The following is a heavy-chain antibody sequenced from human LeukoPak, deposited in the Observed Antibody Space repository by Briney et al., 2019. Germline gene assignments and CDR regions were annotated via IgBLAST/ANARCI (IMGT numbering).Heavy chain of an antibody. CDR1: GFTFSSSA. CDR3: AKERRRVDTSMIRSYFFDS. CDR2: ITGDGVTT. V-gene: IGHV3-23*01. D-gene: IGHD3-16*01. Sequence: GGSLRLSCAASGFTFSSSAMSRVRQTPSKGLEWLSSITGDGVTTYYADSVKGRFTISRDNSKNILLLQMNSLRAEDSASYFCAKERRRVDTSMIRSYFFDSWGQGTPVTVSS. J-gene: IGHJ4*02.